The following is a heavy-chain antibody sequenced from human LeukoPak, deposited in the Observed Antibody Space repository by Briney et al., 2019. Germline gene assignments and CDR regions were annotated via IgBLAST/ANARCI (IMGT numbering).Heavy chain of an antibody. CDR2: IYHSGST. CDR1: GASISGSDW. D-gene: IGHD6-25*01. CDR3: ARGEGDSANWFDP. V-gene: IGHV4-4*02. J-gene: IGHJ5*02. Sequence: SETLSLTCAVSGASISGSDWWTWVRQPPGKGLEWIGEIYHSGSTNYNPSLKSRVTISVDRSKNQFSLKLSSVTAADTAVYYCARGEGDSANWFDPWGQGTLVTVSS.